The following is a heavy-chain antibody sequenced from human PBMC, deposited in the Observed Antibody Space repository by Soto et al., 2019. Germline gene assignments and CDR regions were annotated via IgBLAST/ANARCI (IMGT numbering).Heavy chain of an antibody. CDR2: ISSSGSTI. CDR1: GFTFSDYY. V-gene: IGHV3-11*01. D-gene: IGHD7-27*01. CDR3: ARDGANWGESYDAFDI. Sequence: GGSLRLSCAASGFTFSDYYMSWIRQAPGKGLEWVSYISSSGSTIYYADSVKGRFTISRDNAKNSLYLQMNSLRAEDTAVYYCARDGANWGESYDAFDIWGQGTMVTVSS. J-gene: IGHJ3*02.